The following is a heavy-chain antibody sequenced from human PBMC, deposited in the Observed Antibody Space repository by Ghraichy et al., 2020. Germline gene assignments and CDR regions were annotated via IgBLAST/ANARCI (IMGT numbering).Heavy chain of an antibody. Sequence: ESLNTSCTVSGGSINNHFWTWIRQPPGKGLECIGYMSYGGSTRYNPTLKSRVTMSLDTSKNQLSLNLRSVIAADAAVYYCAREALPVDDSRDYYGSGGYFYYGMDVWGQGITVTVSS. CDR3: AREALPVDDSRDYYGSGGYFYYGMDV. J-gene: IGHJ6*02. V-gene: IGHV4-59*11. CDR1: GGSINNHF. D-gene: IGHD3-22*01. CDR2: MSYGGST.